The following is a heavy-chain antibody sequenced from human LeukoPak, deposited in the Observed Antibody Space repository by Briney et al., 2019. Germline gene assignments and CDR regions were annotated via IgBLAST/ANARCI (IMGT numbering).Heavy chain of an antibody. CDR2: ISGSGGST. CDR1: GFTFSSYA. J-gene: IGHJ3*02. Sequence: GGSLRLSCTASGFTFSSYAMSWGRQAPGKGLEWVSAISGSGGSTYYADSVKGRFTISRDNPKNTLYLQMNSLRAEDTAVYYCSKDLYGGDRREAFAIWSQGTMVTVSS. V-gene: IGHV3-23*01. D-gene: IGHD2-21*02. CDR3: SKDLYGGDRREAFAI.